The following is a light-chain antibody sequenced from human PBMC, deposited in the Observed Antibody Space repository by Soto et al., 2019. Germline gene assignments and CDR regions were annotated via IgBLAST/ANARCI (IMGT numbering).Light chain of an antibody. CDR1: SSNIGSNP. Sequence: QSVLTQPPSASGTPGQRVTISCSGSSSNIGSNPVNWYQQLPGTAPKLLIYGNHQRPSGVPDRFSGSKSVTSASLAISGLQSEDEADYYCAAWDDSLGILVFGGGTKLPS. V-gene: IGLV1-44*01. J-gene: IGLJ2*01. CDR3: AAWDDSLGILV. CDR2: GNH.